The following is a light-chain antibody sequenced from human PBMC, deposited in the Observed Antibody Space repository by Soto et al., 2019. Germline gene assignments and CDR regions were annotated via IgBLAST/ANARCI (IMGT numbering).Light chain of an antibody. Sequence: DIQMTQSPSTLSAPVGDRVTITCRASQSISSWLAWYQQKPGKAPKLLIYKASSLESGVPSRFSGSGSGTEFTLTISSLQPDDFATYYCQQYNSYWTFGQATKVDIK. J-gene: IGKJ1*01. V-gene: IGKV1-5*03. CDR2: KAS. CDR1: QSISSW. CDR3: QQYNSYWT.